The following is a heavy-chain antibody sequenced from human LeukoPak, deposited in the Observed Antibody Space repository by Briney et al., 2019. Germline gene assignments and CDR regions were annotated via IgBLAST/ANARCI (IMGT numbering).Heavy chain of an antibody. CDR2: IYYSGST. CDR1: GGSISSGDYY. CDR3: AKAGVRYSDSSALYAFDF. D-gene: IGHD3-22*01. V-gene: IGHV4-30-4*01. Sequence: SETLSLTCTVSGGSISSGDYYWSWIRQPPGKGLEWIGYIYYSGSTYYNPSLKSRVTISVDTSRNQFSLRLSSVNAADTAVYYCAKAGVRYSDSSALYAFDFWGPGTMVTVSS. J-gene: IGHJ3*01.